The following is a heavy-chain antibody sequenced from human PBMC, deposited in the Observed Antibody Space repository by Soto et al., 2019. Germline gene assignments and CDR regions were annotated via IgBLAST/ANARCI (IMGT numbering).Heavy chain of an antibody. CDR2: ISGSGGST. CDR1: GFTFSSYA. J-gene: IGHJ6*03. D-gene: IGHD4-17*01. CDR3: AKDCNYGDYGLIHYYYYMDV. Sequence: GGSLRLSFAAFGFTFSSYAMSWVRQAPGKGLEWVPAISGSGGSTYYADSVKGRFTISRDNSKNTLYLQMNSLRAEDTAVYYCAKDCNYGDYGLIHYYYYMDVWGKGTTVTVSS. V-gene: IGHV3-23*01.